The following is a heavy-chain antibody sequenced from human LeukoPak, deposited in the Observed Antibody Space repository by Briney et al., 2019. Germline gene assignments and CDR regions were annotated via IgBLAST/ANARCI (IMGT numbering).Heavy chain of an antibody. CDR3: ARTHYDYVWGSYRYPPYYFDY. Sequence: GESLKIFCKGSGYSFTSYWIGWVRQMPGKGLEWMGIIYPGDSDTRYSPSFQGQVTISADKSISTAYLQWSSLKASDTAMYYCARTHYDYVWGSYRYPPYYFDYWGQGTLVTVSS. CDR2: IYPGDSDT. J-gene: IGHJ4*02. V-gene: IGHV5-51*01. D-gene: IGHD3-16*02. CDR1: GYSFTSYW.